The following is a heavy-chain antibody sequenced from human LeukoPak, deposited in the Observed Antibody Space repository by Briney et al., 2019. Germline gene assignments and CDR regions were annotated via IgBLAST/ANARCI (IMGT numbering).Heavy chain of an antibody. J-gene: IGHJ5*02. CDR1: GFKFDDYG. CDR2: TNWNGAWT. V-gene: IGHV3-20*04. D-gene: IGHD3-22*01. CDR3: AGYYYDSSRGFDL. Sequence: PGGSLRLSCAASGFKFDDYGMSWVRQAPGKGLVWVCDTNWNGAWTGYADSVKGRFTISRDNAKNSLYLQMNSLRAEDTALYYCAGYYYDSSRGFDLWGQGTLVTVSA.